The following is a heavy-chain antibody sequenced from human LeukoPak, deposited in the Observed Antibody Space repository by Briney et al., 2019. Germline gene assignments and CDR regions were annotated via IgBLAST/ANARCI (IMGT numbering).Heavy chain of an antibody. CDR1: GYTFTSYD. J-gene: IGHJ4*02. Sequence: ASVNVSCKACGYTFTSYDISWVRQAPGQGLEWMGWISAYNCKTNYAQKLQGRVTMTTDTSTSTAYMELRSLRSDDTAVYYCARDRYSYGLHELHYWGQGTLVTVSS. CDR3: ARDRYSYGLHELHY. CDR2: ISAYNCKT. D-gene: IGHD5-18*01. V-gene: IGHV1-18*01.